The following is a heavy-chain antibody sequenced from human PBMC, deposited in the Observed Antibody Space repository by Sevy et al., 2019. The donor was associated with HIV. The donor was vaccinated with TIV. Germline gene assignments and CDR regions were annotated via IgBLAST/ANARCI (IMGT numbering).Heavy chain of an antibody. CDR1: GGTFSSYA. V-gene: IGHV1-69*13. CDR3: ARGDIVVVPAVPNYYYYGIDV. J-gene: IGHJ6*02. D-gene: IGHD2-2*01. CDR2: IIPIFGTA. Sequence: ASVKVSCKASGGTFSSYAISWVRQAPGQGLEWMGGIIPIFGTANYAQKFQGRVTITADESTSTAYMELSSLRSEDTAVYYCARGDIVVVPAVPNYYYYGIDVWGQGTTVTVSS.